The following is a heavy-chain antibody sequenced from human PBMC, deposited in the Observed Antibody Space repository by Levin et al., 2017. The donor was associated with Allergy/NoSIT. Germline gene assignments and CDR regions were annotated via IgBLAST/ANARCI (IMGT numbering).Heavy chain of an antibody. CDR1: GYTFTHYF. J-gene: IGHJ4*02. CDR3: ARDSPYYYDGSDSDF. CDR2: INPSGGDA. V-gene: IGHV1-46*01. Sequence: ASVKVSCKASGYTFTHYFIHWVRQAPGQGLEWMGLINPSGGDATYAQKFQGRVTMTRDTSTRTAYVELSTLGSEDTAVYYCARDSPYYYDGSDSDFWGQGTLVTVSS. D-gene: IGHD3-22*01.